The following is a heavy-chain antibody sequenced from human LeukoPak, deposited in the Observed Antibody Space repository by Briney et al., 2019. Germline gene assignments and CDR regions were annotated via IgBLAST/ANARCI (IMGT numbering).Heavy chain of an antibody. CDR3: ARDRAGSSWSDNWFDP. Sequence: ASVKISCKASGYTFTSYGISWVRQAPGQGLEWMGWISAYNGNTNYAQKLQGRVTMTTDTSTSTAYMELRGLRSDDTAVYYCARDRAGSSWSDNWFDPWGQGTLVTVSS. CDR1: GYTFTSYG. D-gene: IGHD6-13*01. J-gene: IGHJ5*02. V-gene: IGHV1-18*01. CDR2: ISAYNGNT.